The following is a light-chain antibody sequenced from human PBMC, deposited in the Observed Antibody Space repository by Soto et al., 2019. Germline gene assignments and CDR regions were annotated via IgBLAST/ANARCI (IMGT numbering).Light chain of an antibody. J-gene: IGKJ2*01. V-gene: IGKV1-39*01. CDR3: QQNYNMPYT. CDR1: QSVGTY. CDR2: AGS. Sequence: DIQMTQSPSSLSASVGGRVTITCRASQSVGTYINWYQQKPGKAPNLLIYAGSTLHGGVPSSFSASGSGTDFALTITSLQPEDFATYYCQQNYNMPYTFGQGTTLEIK.